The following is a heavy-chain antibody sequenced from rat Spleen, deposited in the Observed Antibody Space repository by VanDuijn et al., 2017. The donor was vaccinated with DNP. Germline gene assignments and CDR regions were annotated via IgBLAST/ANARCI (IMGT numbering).Heavy chain of an antibody. Sequence: EVQLQESGPGLVKPSQSLSLTCSVTGYSITINYWGWIRKFPGNKMEWIGHISYSGSTTYNPSLKSRISITRDTSKNQFFLQLNSVTTEDTATYYCAKDRWFYAMDAWGQGTSVTVSS. CDR2: ISYSGST. D-gene: IGHD1-5*01. V-gene: IGHV3-1*01. J-gene: IGHJ4*01. CDR3: AKDRWFYAMDA. CDR1: GYSITINY.